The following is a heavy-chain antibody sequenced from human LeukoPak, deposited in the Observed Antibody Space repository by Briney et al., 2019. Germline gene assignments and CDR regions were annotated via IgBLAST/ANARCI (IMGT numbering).Heavy chain of an antibody. CDR1: GSGFTVSSNY. CDR3: ARYNAFDI. D-gene: IGHD1-14*01. CDR2: IYTGGST. V-gene: IGHV3-53*01. J-gene: IGHJ3*02. Sequence: GGSLRLSCAASGSGFTVSSNYMSWVRQAPGKGLEWVSVIYTGGSTYYADSVKGRFTISRDNAKNSLYLQMNSLRAEDTAVYYCARYNAFDIWGQGTMVTVSS.